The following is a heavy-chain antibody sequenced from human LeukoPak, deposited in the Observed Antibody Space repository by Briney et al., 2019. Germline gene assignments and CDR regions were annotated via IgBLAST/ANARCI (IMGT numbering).Heavy chain of an antibody. V-gene: IGHV4-39*01. J-gene: IGHJ4*02. CDR2: IYYSGST. CDR1: GGSINSSSYY. CDR3: ARRSKPGYSSGWYFGY. Sequence: PSETLSLTCTVSGGSINSSSYYWGWIRQPPGKGLEWIGSIYYSGSTYYNPSLKSRVTISVDTSKNQFSLKLSSVTAADTAVYYCARRSKPGYSSGWYFGYWGQGTLVTVSS. D-gene: IGHD6-19*01.